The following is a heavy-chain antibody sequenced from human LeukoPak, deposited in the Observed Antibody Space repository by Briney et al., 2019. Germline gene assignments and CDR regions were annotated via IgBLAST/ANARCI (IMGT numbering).Heavy chain of an antibody. Sequence: GESLKISCKGSGYRFTSYWIGWVRQMPGQGLEWMGIIYPGDSDTTYSPSFQGQATISVDKSISTAYLQWSSLKPSDTAMYYCARYGSGKNYFDYWGQGTLVTVSS. CDR2: IYPGDSDT. CDR3: ARYGSGKNYFDY. V-gene: IGHV5-51*01. J-gene: IGHJ4*02. CDR1: GYRFTSYW. D-gene: IGHD3-10*01.